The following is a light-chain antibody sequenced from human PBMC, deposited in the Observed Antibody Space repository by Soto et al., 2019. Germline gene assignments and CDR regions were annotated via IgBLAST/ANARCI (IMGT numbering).Light chain of an antibody. Sequence: DIVLTQSPGTLSLSPGDRATLSCWANPTVDNNHLAWFQQKPGQPPRRLIYGAYAMPTGIPSRFSGSGSGTDFNLTISRVEPDDFAMDYCHQYYGSPPWTFGQGTRVDFK. CDR1: PTVDNNH. CDR3: HQYYGSPPWT. V-gene: IGKV3-20*01. CDR2: GAY. J-gene: IGKJ1*01.